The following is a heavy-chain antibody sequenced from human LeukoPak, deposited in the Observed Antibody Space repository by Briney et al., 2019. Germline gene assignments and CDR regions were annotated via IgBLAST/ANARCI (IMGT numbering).Heavy chain of an antibody. V-gene: IGHV3-21*01. Sequence: GGSLRLSCAASGFTFSSYSMNWVRQAPGKGLEWVSSIGSVTTYIYYADSVKGRFTISRDNAKNSLSLQMNSLRAEDTAVYYCARAIAVAGPYYFDYWGQGTLVTVSS. CDR3: ARAIAVAGPYYFDY. CDR1: GFTFSSYS. CDR2: IGSVTTYI. J-gene: IGHJ4*02. D-gene: IGHD6-19*01.